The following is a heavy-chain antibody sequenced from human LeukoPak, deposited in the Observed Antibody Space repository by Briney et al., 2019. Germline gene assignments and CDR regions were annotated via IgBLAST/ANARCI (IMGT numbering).Heavy chain of an antibody. V-gene: IGHV3-23*01. D-gene: IGHD1-26*01. J-gene: IGHJ4*02. CDR3: ARGPAANSGNYYVGDY. CDR2: ISSTGGTT. CDR1: GFTFSSYG. Sequence: PGGSLRLSCAASGFTFSSYGMSWVRQAPGKGLEWVSAISSTGGTTYYADSVKGRFTISRDNSKNTLYLQMNSLRAEDTAVYYCARGPAANSGNYYVGDYWGQGTLVTVSS.